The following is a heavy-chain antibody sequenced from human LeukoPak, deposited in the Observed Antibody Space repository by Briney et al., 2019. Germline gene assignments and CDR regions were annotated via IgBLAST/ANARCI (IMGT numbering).Heavy chain of an antibody. CDR2: ISYDGSNK. CDR1: GFTFSSYG. V-gene: IGHV3-30*18. Sequence: GGSLRLSCAASGFTFSSYGMHWVRQAPGKGLEWVAVISYDGSNKYYADSVKGRFTISRENSKNTLYLQMNSLRAEDTAVYYCAKQTAMVTNFDYWGQGTLVTVSS. J-gene: IGHJ4*02. D-gene: IGHD5-18*01. CDR3: AKQTAMVTNFDY.